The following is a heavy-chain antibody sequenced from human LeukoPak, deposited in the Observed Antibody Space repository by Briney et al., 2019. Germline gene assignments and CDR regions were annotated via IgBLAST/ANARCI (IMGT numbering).Heavy chain of an antibody. CDR1: GFTFSSYS. Sequence: GGSLRLSCAASGFTFSSYSMNWVRQAPGKGLEWVSSISSSSSYIYYADSVKGRFTISRDNAKNSLYLQMNSLRAEDTAVYYCARVITMVRGVPYYYSMDVWGKGTTVTVSS. CDR2: ISSSSSYI. V-gene: IGHV3-21*01. CDR3: ARVITMVRGVPYYYSMDV. J-gene: IGHJ6*04. D-gene: IGHD3-10*01.